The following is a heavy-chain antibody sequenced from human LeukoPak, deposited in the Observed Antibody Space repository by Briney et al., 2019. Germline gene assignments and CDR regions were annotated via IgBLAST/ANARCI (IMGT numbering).Heavy chain of an antibody. CDR3: AREGSSGWYKDPYFDY. J-gene: IGHJ4*02. D-gene: IGHD6-19*01. Sequence: SETLSLTCAVYGGSFSGYYWSWIRQPPGKGLEWIGEINHSGSTNYNPSLKSRVTISVDTSKNQFSLKLSSVTAADTAVYYCAREGSSGWYKDPYFDYWGQGTLVTVSS. CDR2: INHSGST. CDR1: GGSFSGYY. V-gene: IGHV4-34*01.